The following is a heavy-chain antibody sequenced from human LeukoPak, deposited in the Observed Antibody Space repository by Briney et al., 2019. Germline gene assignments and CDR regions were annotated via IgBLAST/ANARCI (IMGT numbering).Heavy chain of an antibody. D-gene: IGHD3-22*01. Sequence: KSSETLSLTCAVYGGSFSGYYWSWIRQPPGKGLEWIGEINHSGSTNYNPSLKSRVTISVDKSKNQFSLRLSSVTAADTAVYYCASAGHDGIGYKVCWGQGTLVTVSS. V-gene: IGHV4-34*01. CDR2: INHSGST. CDR3: ASAGHDGIGYKVC. J-gene: IGHJ4*02. CDR1: GGSFSGYY.